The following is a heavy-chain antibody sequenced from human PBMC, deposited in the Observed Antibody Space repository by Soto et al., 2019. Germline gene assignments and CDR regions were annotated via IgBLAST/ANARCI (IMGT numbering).Heavy chain of an antibody. CDR1: GGSFSSSNW. CDR3: ESGEDTANNDY. V-gene: IGHV4-4*02. D-gene: IGHD5-18*01. CDR2: IYHSGST. Sequence: SETLSLTCPVSGGSFSSSNWWSWVRQPPGKGLEWIVEIYHSGSTNYNPSLKSRVTISVDKSKNQFSLKLSSVTAADTAVYYCESGEDTANNDYWGQGTLVTASS. J-gene: IGHJ4*02.